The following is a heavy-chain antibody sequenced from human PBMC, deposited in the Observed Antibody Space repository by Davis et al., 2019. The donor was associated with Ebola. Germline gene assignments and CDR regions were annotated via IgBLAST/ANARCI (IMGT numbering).Heavy chain of an antibody. Sequence: GESLKISCQGSGYTFTTYWIGWVRQMPGKGLEWMGIIYPGDSDVTYSPSFQGQVTISADKSITTAYLHWSSLKASDTAIYYCARLLTLVQGVERYGLDVWGQGTTVTVSS. J-gene: IGHJ6*02. CDR1: GYTFTTYW. CDR3: ARLLTLVQGVERYGLDV. D-gene: IGHD3-10*01. V-gene: IGHV5-51*01. CDR2: IYPGDSDV.